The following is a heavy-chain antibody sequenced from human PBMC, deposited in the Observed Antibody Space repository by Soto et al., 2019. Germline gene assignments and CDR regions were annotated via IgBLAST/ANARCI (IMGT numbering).Heavy chain of an antibody. CDR1: GGSISSGGYY. J-gene: IGHJ6*02. Sequence: QVQLQESGPGLVKPSQTLSLTCTVSGGSISSGGYYWSWIRQHPGKGLEWIGYIYYSGSTYYIPSLKSRVTISVDTSKNQFSLKLSSVTAADTAVYYCAASCVGCGGFNYYGMDVWGQGTTVTVSS. D-gene: IGHD2-21*01. CDR2: IYYSGST. V-gene: IGHV4-31*03. CDR3: AASCVGCGGFNYYGMDV.